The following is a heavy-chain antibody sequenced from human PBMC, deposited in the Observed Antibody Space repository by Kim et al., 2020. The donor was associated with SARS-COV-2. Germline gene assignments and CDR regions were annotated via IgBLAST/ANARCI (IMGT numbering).Heavy chain of an antibody. Sequence: GGSLRLSCVASTFTFNTYAMTWVRQAPGKGLEWVSVISASGHSTHYADSVKGRFTISRDNSKNTLYLQMSSLRAEDTAIYYCAKAFTQAAATAGARALDVWGQGTLVTVYS. V-gene: IGHV3-23*01. CDR3: AKAFTQAAATAGARALDV. D-gene: IGHD2-15*01. J-gene: IGHJ4*02. CDR2: ISASGHST. CDR1: TFTFNTYA.